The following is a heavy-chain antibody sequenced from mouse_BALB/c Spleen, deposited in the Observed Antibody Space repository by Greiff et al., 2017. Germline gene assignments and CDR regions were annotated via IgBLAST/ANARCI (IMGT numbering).Heavy chain of an antibody. CDR1: GFTFSSYA. CDR2: ISSGGSYT. Sequence: EVKLMESGGGLVKPGGSLKLSCAASGFTFSSYAMSWVRQSPEKRLEWVAEISSGGSYTYYPDTVTGRFTISRDNAKNTLYLEMSSLRSEDTAMYYCAREEDYYYGSSYRPWFAYWGQGTLVTVSA. CDR3: AREEDYYYGSSYRPWFAY. D-gene: IGHD1-1*01. V-gene: IGHV5-9-4*01. J-gene: IGHJ3*01.